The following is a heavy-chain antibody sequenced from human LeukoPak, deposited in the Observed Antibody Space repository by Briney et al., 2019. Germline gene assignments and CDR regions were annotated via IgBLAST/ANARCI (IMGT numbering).Heavy chain of an antibody. Sequence: ASVKVSCKASGYTFTSYDINWVRQATGQGLEWMGWMNPNSGNTGYAQKFQGRVTMTRNTSISTAYMELSSLRSEDTAVYYCARGRGHLGGYQLLFVSSVHWFDPWGQGTLVTVSS. CDR2: MNPNSGNT. D-gene: IGHD2-2*01. CDR3: ARGRGHLGGYQLLFVSSVHWFDP. V-gene: IGHV1-8*01. CDR1: GYTFTSYD. J-gene: IGHJ5*02.